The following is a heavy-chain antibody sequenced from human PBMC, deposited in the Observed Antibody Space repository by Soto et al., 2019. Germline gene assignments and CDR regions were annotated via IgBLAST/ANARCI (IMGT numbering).Heavy chain of an antibody. CDR3: ARDRATGTTPPDAFDI. Sequence: QVQLVESGGGVVQPGRSLRLSCAASGFTFSSYAMHWVRQAPGKGLEWVAVISYDGSNKYYADSVKGRFTISRDNSKNTLYLQMNSLRAEDTAVYYCARDRATGTTPPDAFDIWGQGTMVTVSS. D-gene: IGHD1-7*01. V-gene: IGHV3-30-3*01. J-gene: IGHJ3*02. CDR2: ISYDGSNK. CDR1: GFTFSSYA.